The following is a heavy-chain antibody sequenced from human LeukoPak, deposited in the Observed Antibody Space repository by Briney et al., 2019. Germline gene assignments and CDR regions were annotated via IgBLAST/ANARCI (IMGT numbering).Heavy chain of an antibody. CDR1: GFTFSTSW. CDR3: AREGGHCSGGNCWFYFNY. Sequence: GGSLRLSCAAPGFTFSTSWMSWVRQAPGEGLGWVANIKPDVGEKNYVDSVKGRFTTSRDNAKNSVYVQMNSLRAEDTAVYYCAREGGHCSGGNCWFYFNYWGQGTLVTVSS. D-gene: IGHD2-15*01. J-gene: IGHJ4*02. V-gene: IGHV3-7*01. CDR2: IKPDVGEK.